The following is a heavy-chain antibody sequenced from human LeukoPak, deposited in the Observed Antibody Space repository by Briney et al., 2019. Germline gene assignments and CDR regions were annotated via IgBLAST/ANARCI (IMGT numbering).Heavy chain of an antibody. D-gene: IGHD6-6*01. J-gene: IGHJ4*02. CDR2: INPTGGST. CDR1: GYTFPSYF. CDR3: ARTAARRFDY. V-gene: IGHV1-46*01. Sequence: GASVTVSCKASGYTFPSYFMHWVRQAPGQGLEWMGIINPTGGSTTYAQKFQGRVTMTRDTSTSTVYMELSSLRSDDTAVYYCARTAARRFDYWGQGTLATVSS.